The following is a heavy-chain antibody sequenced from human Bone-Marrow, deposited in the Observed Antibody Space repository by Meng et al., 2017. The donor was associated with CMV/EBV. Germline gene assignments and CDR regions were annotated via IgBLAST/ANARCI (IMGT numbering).Heavy chain of an antibody. J-gene: IGHJ4*02. V-gene: IGHV3-11*04. Sequence: GESLKISCAASGFTFSDYYMSWIRQAPGKGLEWVSYISSSGSTIYYADSVKGRFTISRDNAKNSLYLQMNSLRAEDTAVYYCARGAYCGGDCYSLSFDYWGQGTLVTVSS. D-gene: IGHD2-21*01. CDR3: ARGAYCGGDCYSLSFDY. CDR2: ISSSGSTI. CDR1: GFTFSDYY.